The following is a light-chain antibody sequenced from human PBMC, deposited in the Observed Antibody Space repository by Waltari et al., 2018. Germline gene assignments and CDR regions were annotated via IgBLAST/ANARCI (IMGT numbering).Light chain of an antibody. CDR2: EVT. J-gene: IGLJ2*01. CDR1: SRHIGGYNY. Sequence: QSALTQPPSASGSPGQSVTISCTGTSRHIGGYNYVPWYQQRPGKAPKLLIYEVTKRPSGVPDRFSGSKSANTASLTVSGLQAEDEADYYCSSYAGSNYVAFGGGTKLTVL. CDR3: SSYAGSNYVA. V-gene: IGLV2-8*01.